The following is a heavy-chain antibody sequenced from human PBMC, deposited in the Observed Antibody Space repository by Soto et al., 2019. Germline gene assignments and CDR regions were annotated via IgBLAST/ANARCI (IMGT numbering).Heavy chain of an antibody. CDR2: LNAGNGNT. Sequence: ASVKVPCKASGYTFTGYSMHWVRQAPEQRLEWMGWLNAGNGNTKYSQKFQGRVTMTRDTSASTAYMELSSLRSEDTAVYYCARAWGYDFWSGYYTGYFDYWGQGTLVTVSS. D-gene: IGHD3-3*01. CDR1: GYTFTGYS. V-gene: IGHV1-3*01. CDR3: ARAWGYDFWSGYYTGYFDY. J-gene: IGHJ4*02.